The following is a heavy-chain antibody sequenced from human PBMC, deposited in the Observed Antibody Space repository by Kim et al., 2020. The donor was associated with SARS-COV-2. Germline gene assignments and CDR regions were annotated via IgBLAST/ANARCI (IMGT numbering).Heavy chain of an antibody. CDR1: GFTVSSNY. CDR3: ARDALPSPHFYYDVDV. Sequence: GGSLRLSCAASGFTVSSNYMSWVRQAPGKGLEWVSVMYRGDDTYYADSVKGRFTISGDSSKNTLYLQMNSLRAEDTAVYYCARDALPSPHFYYDVDVWGQGTTVTVSS. J-gene: IGHJ6*02. V-gene: IGHV3-53*01. D-gene: IGHD3-3*02. CDR2: MYRGDDT.